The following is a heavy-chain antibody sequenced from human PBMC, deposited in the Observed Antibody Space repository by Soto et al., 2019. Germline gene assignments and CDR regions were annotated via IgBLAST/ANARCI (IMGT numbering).Heavy chain of an antibody. CDR3: ARSPLSGGDCYLFKCNSLRNGMDV. D-gene: IGHD2-21*02. V-gene: IGHV1-2*02. J-gene: IGHJ6*02. Sequence: ASVKVSCKASGYTFTGYYMHWVRQAPGQGLEWMGWINPNSGGTNYAQKFQGRVTMTRDTSISTAYMELSRLRSDDTAVYYCARSPLSGGDCYLFKCNSLRNGMDVWGQGTTVTVPS. CDR1: GYTFTGYY. CDR2: INPNSGGT.